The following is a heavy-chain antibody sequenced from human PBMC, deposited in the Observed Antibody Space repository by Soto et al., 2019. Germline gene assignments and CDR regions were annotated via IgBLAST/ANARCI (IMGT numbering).Heavy chain of an antibody. J-gene: IGHJ4*02. V-gene: IGHV3-23*01. D-gene: IGHD3-22*01. Sequence: VSLRLSCAASGFTFSNYAMSWFRQAPGKGLEWVSTISGSGGSTYYADSVKGRFTFSRDNSKNTLYLQMNSLRAEDTAVYYCAKEQYDSSGYDYWGQGNLVTVSS. CDR3: AKEQYDSSGYDY. CDR1: GFTFSNYA. CDR2: ISGSGGST.